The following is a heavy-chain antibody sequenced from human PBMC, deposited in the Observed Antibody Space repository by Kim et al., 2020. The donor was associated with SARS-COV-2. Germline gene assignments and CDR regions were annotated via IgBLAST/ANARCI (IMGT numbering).Heavy chain of an antibody. V-gene: IGHV3-30*18. D-gene: IGHD6-19*01. CDR1: GFTFSRYG. CDR3: VKERNTGYSRGWTYYYYGMDV. J-gene: IGHJ6*02. Sequence: GGSLRLSCAASGFTFSRYGMHWVRQAPGKGLEWVAVISYDGSNKNYEDSVKGRFTISRDKSKNTVHLQMNSLRAEDTAVYYCVKERNTGYSRGWTYYYYGMDVWGQGTTVTVSS. CDR2: ISYDGSNK.